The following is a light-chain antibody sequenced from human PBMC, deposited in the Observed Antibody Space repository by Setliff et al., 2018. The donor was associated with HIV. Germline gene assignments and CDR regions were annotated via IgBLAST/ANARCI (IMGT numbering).Light chain of an antibody. J-gene: IGLJ1*01. CDR2: DVS. CDR3: SSYTSSYTFV. CDR1: SSDVGAYNY. Sequence: QSALAQPASVSGSPGQSITISCTGTSSDVGAYNYVSWYQQHPGKAPKLMIYDVSNRPSGVSNRFSGSKSGNTASLTISGLQAEDEADYYYSSYTSSYTFVFGTGTKVTVL. V-gene: IGLV2-14*03.